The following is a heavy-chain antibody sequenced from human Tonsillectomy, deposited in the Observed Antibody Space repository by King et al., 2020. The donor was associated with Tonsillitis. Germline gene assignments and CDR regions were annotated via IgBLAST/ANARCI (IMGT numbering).Heavy chain of an antibody. Sequence: QLVQSGAEVKKPGASVKVSCKASGYTFTGYYMHWVRQAPGQGLEWMGWINPNSGGTNYAQKFQGRVTMTRDTSISTAYMELSRLRSDDTAVYYCARAPVRQYGSRKGHYDGMHVWGQGTTVTVSS. J-gene: IGHJ6*02. CDR2: INPNSGGT. D-gene: IGHD3-10*01. V-gene: IGHV1-2*02. CDR3: ARAPVRQYGSRKGHYDGMHV. CDR1: GYTFTGYY.